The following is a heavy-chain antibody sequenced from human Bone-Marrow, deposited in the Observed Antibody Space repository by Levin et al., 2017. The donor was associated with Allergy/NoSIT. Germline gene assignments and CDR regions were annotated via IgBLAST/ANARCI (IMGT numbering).Heavy chain of an antibody. Sequence: PGGSLRLSCEGSGSRFSTYWIGWVRQMPGKGLDWMGIIYPDDSDTRYSPSFQGQVTISADKSSSTAYLQWSSLKASDSAMYFCARLGGVPGTILSHPDFYSMDVWGKGTTVTVS. D-gene: IGHD2-2*02. CDR2: IYPDDSDT. V-gene: IGHV5-51*01. CDR3: ARLGGVPGTILSHPDFYSMDV. CDR1: GSRFSTYW. J-gene: IGHJ6*03.